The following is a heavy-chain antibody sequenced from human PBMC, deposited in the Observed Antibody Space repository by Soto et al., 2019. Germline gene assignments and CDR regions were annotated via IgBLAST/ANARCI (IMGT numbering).Heavy chain of an antibody. Sequence: GPSVKVSCKASGYTLTELSMHWVRQAPGKGLEWMGGFDPEDGETIYAQKFQGRVTMTEDTSTDTAYMELSSLRSEDTAVYYCAAPTTYYYDSSGLYNPPYFDYWGQGTLVTVSS. V-gene: IGHV1-24*01. CDR3: AAPTTYYYDSSGLYNPPYFDY. D-gene: IGHD3-22*01. CDR2: FDPEDGET. CDR1: GYTLTELS. J-gene: IGHJ4*02.